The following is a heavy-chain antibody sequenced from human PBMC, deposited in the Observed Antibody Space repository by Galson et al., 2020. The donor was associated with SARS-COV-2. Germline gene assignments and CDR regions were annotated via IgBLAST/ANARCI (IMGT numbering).Heavy chain of an antibody. Sequence: ASETLSLTCTVSGGSVSSGSYYWSWIRQPPGKGLEWIGYIYYSGSTNYNPSLKSRVTISVDTSKNQFSLKLSSVTAADTAVYYCASFYGSGSYPPLDNWFDPWGQGTLVTVSS. CDR2: IYYSGST. CDR3: ASFYGSGSYPPLDNWFDP. D-gene: IGHD3-10*01. V-gene: IGHV4-61*01. CDR1: GGSVSSGSYY. J-gene: IGHJ5*02.